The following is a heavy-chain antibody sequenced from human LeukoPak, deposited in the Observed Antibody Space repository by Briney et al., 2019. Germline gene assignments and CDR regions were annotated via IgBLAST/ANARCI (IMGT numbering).Heavy chain of an antibody. J-gene: IGHJ4*02. CDR1: GGTTSSGTYY. CDR3: ARGLMTTVVTPGY. CDR2: FYSSGST. Sequence: NPSETLSLTCTVSGGTTSSGTYYWVWIRQPPGKGLEWIGSFYSSGSTFYNSSLKSRVTISIDTSKNHFSLKLSSVTAADTAVYYCARGLMTTVVTPGYWGQGTLVTVSS. V-gene: IGHV4-39*02. D-gene: IGHD4-23*01.